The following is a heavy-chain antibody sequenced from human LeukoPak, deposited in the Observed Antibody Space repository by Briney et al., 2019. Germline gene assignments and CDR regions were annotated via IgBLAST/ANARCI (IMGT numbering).Heavy chain of an antibody. CDR1: VSTFTSYG. CDR2: ISADNGNT. V-gene: IGHV1-18*01. Sequence: GASVKVSCKAAVSTFTSYGISGMRQAPGQGLEWMGWISADNGNTNYAQKRQCRVPMTTGTSTSTAYMELRRLRSDDTAVYYCARVVGYYGSGSYYNVPYYYMDVWGKGTTVTVSS. J-gene: IGHJ6*03. D-gene: IGHD3-10*01. CDR3: ARVVGYYGSGSYYNVPYYYMDV.